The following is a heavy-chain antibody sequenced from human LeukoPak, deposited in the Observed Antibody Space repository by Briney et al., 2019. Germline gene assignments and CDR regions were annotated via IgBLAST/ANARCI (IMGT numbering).Heavy chain of an antibody. V-gene: IGHV3-48*04. CDR1: GFPLTFSTYN. J-gene: IGHJ5*02. Sequence: GGSLRLSCVASGFPLTFSTYNMKWVRQAPGKGLEWISYISNVGSTIYYADSVRGRFTISRDNAKNSPYLQMNGLRAEDTAVYYCARELYRGLGNWFDPWGQRTLVTVSS. CDR2: ISNVGSTI. D-gene: IGHD3-10*01. CDR3: ARELYRGLGNWFDP.